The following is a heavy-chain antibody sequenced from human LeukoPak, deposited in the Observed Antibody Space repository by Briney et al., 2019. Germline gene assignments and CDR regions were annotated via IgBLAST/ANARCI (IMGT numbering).Heavy chain of an antibody. Sequence: GGSLRLSCTASGFTFGDYAMSWVRQAPGKGLEWVGFIRSKAYGGTTEYAASVKGRFTISRDDSKSIAYLQMNSLKTEDTAVYYCTRSIGGPPEDYYYHMDVWGKGTTVTVSS. CDR2: IRSKAYGGTT. V-gene: IGHV3-49*04. CDR1: GFTFGDYA. D-gene: IGHD3-16*01. J-gene: IGHJ6*03. CDR3: TRSIGGPPEDYYYHMDV.